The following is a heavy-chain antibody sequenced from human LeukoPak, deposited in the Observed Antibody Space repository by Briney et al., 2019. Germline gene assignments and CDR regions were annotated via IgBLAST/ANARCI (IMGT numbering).Heavy chain of an antibody. Sequence: SETLSLTCNVSGGSISNYFWSWIRQPPGRGLEWIGYISYLGSTNYNPSLKGRVTFSVDTSKNQISLRVISVTAADTAVYYCARDHRSLFDFWGQGRLVTVSS. J-gene: IGHJ4*02. V-gene: IGHV4-59*01. D-gene: IGHD1-26*01. CDR2: ISYLGST. CDR1: GGSISNYF. CDR3: ARDHRSLFDF.